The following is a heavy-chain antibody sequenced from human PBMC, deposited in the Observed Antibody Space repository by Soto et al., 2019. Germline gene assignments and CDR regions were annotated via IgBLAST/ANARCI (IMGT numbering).Heavy chain of an antibody. CDR2: ISSSSSTI. Sequence: PVGSLRLSCAASGFTFSSYSMNWVRQAPGKGLEWVSYISSSSSTIYYADSVKGRFTISRDNAKNSLYLQMNSLRDEDTAVYYCARERAYYDSSGYSTFDYWGQGTLVTVSS. D-gene: IGHD3-22*01. V-gene: IGHV3-48*02. J-gene: IGHJ4*02. CDR1: GFTFSSYS. CDR3: ARERAYYDSSGYSTFDY.